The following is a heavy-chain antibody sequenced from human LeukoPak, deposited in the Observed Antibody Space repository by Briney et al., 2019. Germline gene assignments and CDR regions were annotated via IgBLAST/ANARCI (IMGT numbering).Heavy chain of an antibody. CDR2: INWNGGST. CDR1: GFTFDDYG. J-gene: IGHJ6*03. CDR3: AREYSSSWYPYYYYYYMDV. V-gene: IGHV3-20*04. Sequence: GGSLRLSCAASGFTFDDYGMSWVRHAPGKGLEWVSGINWNGGSTGYADSVKGRFTISRDNAKNSLYLQMNSLRAEDTALYYCAREYSSSWYPYYYYYYMDVWGKGTTVTVSS. D-gene: IGHD6-13*01.